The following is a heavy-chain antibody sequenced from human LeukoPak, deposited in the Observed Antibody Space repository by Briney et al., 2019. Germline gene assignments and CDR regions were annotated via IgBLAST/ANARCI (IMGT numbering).Heavy chain of an antibody. D-gene: IGHD4-17*01. CDR1: GFTFSSYG. CDR2: ISGSGGST. J-gene: IGHJ4*02. V-gene: IGHV3-23*01. CDR3: VKDHNNRRSDVLRYFDY. Sequence: GGSLRLSCAASGFTFSSYGMSWVRQAPGKGLEWVSTISGSGGSTYYADSVKGRFAISRDNFKTTLYLQMNSLRAEDSAVYYCVKDHNNRRSDVLRYFDYWGQGTLVTVST.